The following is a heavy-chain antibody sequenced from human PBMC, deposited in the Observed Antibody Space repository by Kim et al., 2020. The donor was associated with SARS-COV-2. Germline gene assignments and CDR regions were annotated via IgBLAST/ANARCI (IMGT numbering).Heavy chain of an antibody. J-gene: IGHJ5*02. V-gene: IGHV5-51*01. CDR1: GYSFTSYW. Sequence: GESLKISCKGSGYSFTSYWIGWVRQMPGKGLEWMGIIYPGDSDTRYSPSFQGQVTISADKSISTAYLQWSSLKASDTAMYYCARLGGGYCSSTSCPGNNWFDPWGQGTLVTVSS. CDR3: ARLGGGYCSSTSCPGNNWFDP. CDR2: IYPGDSDT. D-gene: IGHD2-2*01.